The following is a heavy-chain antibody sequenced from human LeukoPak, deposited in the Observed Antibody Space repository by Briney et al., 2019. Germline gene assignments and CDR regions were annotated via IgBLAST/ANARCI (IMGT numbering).Heavy chain of an antibody. CDR1: GFTFSSYG. J-gene: IGHJ4*02. CDR3: AKEDTAMVSHNYFDY. D-gene: IGHD5-18*01. Sequence: GGSLRLSCAASGFTFSSYGMHWVRQAPGKGLEWVAVISYDGSNKYYADSVKGRFTISRDNSKNTLYLQVNSLRAEDTAVYYCAKEDTAMVSHNYFDYWGQGTLVTVSS. V-gene: IGHV3-30*18. CDR2: ISYDGSNK.